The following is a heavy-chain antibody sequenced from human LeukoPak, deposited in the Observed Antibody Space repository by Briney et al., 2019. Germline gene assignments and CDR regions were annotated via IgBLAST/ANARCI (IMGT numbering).Heavy chain of an antibody. CDR1: GFTFSHYT. CDR3: ARDVSEFSGYGEGFQY. Sequence: GGSLRLSCAASGFTFSHYTMNWVRQAPGKGLEWVSSITSSSSYIYYSDSVKGRFTISRDNARKSLCLEMNSLRAEDTAVYSCARDVSEFSGYGEGFQYWGQGTLVDVSS. D-gene: IGHD5-12*01. CDR2: ITSSSSYI. V-gene: IGHV3-21*01. J-gene: IGHJ4*02.